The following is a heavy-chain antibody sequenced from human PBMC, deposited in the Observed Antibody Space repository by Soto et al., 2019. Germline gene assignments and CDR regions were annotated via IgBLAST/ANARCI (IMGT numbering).Heavy chain of an antibody. Sequence: LSLTCTVSGGAISSYYWSWIRQPPGKGLEWIGYIYYSGSTNYNPSLKSRVTISVDTSKNQFSLKLSSVTAADTAVYYCARIDFWSGPDAFDIWGQGTMVTVSS. V-gene: IGHV4-59*01. D-gene: IGHD3-3*01. CDR1: GGAISSYY. J-gene: IGHJ3*02. CDR3: ARIDFWSGPDAFDI. CDR2: IYYSGST.